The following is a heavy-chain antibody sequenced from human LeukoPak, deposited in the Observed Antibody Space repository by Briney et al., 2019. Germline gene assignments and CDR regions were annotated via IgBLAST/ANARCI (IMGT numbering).Heavy chain of an antibody. V-gene: IGHV1-24*01. D-gene: IGHD4-11*01. CDR2: FDPEDGET. Sequence: ASVKVSCKVSGYTLTELSMHWVRQAPGKGLEWMGGFDPEDGETIYAQKFQGRVTMTEDTSTDTAYMELSSLRSEDTAVYYCARSVSISPMFDYWGQGTLIPVSS. CDR3: ARSVSISPMFDY. CDR1: GYTLTELS. J-gene: IGHJ4*02.